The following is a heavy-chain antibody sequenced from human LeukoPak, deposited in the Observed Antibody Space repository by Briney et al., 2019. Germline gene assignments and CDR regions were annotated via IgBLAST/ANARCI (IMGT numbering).Heavy chain of an antibody. D-gene: IGHD1-26*01. V-gene: IGHV3-11*04. CDR1: GFTFGDYY. Sequence: PGGTLRLSCAASGFTFGDYYMSWIRQAPGKGLEWVSYISSSGSTIYYADSVKGRFTISRDNAKNSLYLQMNSLRAEDTAVYYCARDRYSGSYPLDVWGKGTTVTVSS. CDR3: ARDRYSGSYPLDV. CDR2: ISSSGSTI. J-gene: IGHJ6*04.